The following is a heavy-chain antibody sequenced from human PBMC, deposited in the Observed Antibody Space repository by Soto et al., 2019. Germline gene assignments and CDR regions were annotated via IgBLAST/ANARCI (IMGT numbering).Heavy chain of an antibody. V-gene: IGHV1-69*13. CDR3: ARDAYSYGLFDY. D-gene: IGHD5-18*01. J-gene: IGHJ4*02. Sequence: SVKVSCKASGGTFSSYAISCVRQAPGQGLEWMGGIIPIFGTANYAQKFQGRVTITADESTSTAYMELSSLRSEDTAVYYCARDAYSYGLFDYWGQGTLVTVSS. CDR1: GGTFSSYA. CDR2: IIPIFGTA.